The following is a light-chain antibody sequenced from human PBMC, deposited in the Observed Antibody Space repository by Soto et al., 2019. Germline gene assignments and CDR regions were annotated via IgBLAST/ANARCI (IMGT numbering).Light chain of an antibody. J-gene: IGLJ2*01. Sequence: QSALTQPASVSGSPGQSITISCTGTSSDVGVYNYVSWYQQRPGKAPKLMIYDVSNRPSGVSNRFSGSTSGNTASLTIYWLQAEYEGEDYCRSYTSSSPVVFGGGTKVTVL. CDR2: DVS. CDR1: SSDVGVYNY. V-gene: IGLV2-14*01. CDR3: RSYTSSSPVV.